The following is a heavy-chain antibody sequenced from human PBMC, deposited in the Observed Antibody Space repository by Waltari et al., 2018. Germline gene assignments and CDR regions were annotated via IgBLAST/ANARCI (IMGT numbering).Heavy chain of an antibody. V-gene: IGHV1-46*01. CDR1: GYTFANFH. Sequence: QVQLVQSGAEVKKPGASVNVSCKASGYTFANFHIHWVRQAPGHGLKWMGKINPSGGSAGYPQKFQGRVTMTRDTSTGTVYMELTSLTSEDTAVYFCARVPPGPYYFDYWGQGTLVTVSS. CDR3: ARVPPGPYYFDY. J-gene: IGHJ4*02. CDR2: INPSGGSA.